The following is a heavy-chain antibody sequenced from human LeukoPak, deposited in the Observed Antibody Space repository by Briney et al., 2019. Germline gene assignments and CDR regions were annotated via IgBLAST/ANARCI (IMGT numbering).Heavy chain of an antibody. J-gene: IGHJ4*02. Sequence: SVKVSCKASGGTLSSYAISWVRQAPGQGLEWMGGIIPIFGTANYAQKFQGRVTITADESTSTAYMELSSLRSEDTAVYYCARGVVGQLWDTYFDYWGQGTLVTVSS. CDR1: GGTLSSYA. V-gene: IGHV1-69*13. CDR3: ARGVVGQLWDTYFDY. D-gene: IGHD5-18*01. CDR2: IIPIFGTA.